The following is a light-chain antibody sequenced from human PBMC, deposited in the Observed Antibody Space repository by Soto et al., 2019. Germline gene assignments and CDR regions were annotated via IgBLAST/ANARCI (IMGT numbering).Light chain of an antibody. V-gene: IGLV2-11*01. Sequence: QSAPTQPRSVYGSPGQSVTISCTGTSSDVGDYNYVSWYQQHPGKAPKLMIYDVSKRPSGVPDRFSGSKSGNTASLTISGLQAEDEADYYCCSYAGSYTWVFGGGTKLTVL. CDR2: DVS. J-gene: IGLJ3*02. CDR3: CSYAGSYTWV. CDR1: SSDVGDYNY.